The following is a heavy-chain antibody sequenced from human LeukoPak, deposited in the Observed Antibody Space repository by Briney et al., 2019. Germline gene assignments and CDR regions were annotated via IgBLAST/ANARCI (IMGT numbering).Heavy chain of an antibody. Sequence: PGGSLRLSCAASGFTYSNYAMHWVRQAPGTGLEYVSAISSNGGSTYYANSVKGRFTISRDNSKNTLYLQMGSLRAEDMAVYYCARGWIYSGYVYFDYWGQGTLVTFSS. J-gene: IGHJ4*02. CDR3: ARGWIYSGYVYFDY. CDR2: ISSNGGST. V-gene: IGHV3-64*01. CDR1: GFTYSNYA. D-gene: IGHD5-12*01.